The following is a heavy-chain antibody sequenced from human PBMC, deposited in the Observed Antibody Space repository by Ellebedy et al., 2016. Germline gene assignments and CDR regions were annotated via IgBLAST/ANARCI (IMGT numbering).Heavy chain of an antibody. V-gene: IGHV1-18*01. J-gene: IGHJ4*02. CDR2: MNGYNGNT. CDR3: ASTLLGSFYDLLTSFVY. Sequence: ASVKVSCXASGYTFTTYGLTWVRQAPGQGLEWMGWMNGYNGNTNYAQKFRGRVTMTTDTSTSTAYMELRSLRSDDTAIYYCASTLLGSFYDLLTSFVYWGQGTLVAVSS. D-gene: IGHD3-9*01. CDR1: GYTFTTYG.